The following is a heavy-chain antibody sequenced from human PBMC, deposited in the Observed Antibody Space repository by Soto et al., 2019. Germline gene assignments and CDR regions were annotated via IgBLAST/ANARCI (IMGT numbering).Heavy chain of an antibody. J-gene: IGHJ4*02. CDR1: GGSISSYY. V-gene: IGHV4-59*01. CDR3: ATTTIAAAGLRPSFDY. CDR2: IYYSGST. Sequence: SETLSLTCTVSGGSISSYYWSWIRQPPGKGLEWIGYIYYSGSTNYNPSLKSRVTISVDTSKNQFSLKLSSVTAADTAVYYCATTTIAAAGLRPSFDYWGQGTLVTVSS. D-gene: IGHD6-13*01.